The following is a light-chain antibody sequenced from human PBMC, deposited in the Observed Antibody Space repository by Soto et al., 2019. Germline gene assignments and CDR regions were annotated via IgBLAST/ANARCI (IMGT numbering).Light chain of an antibody. V-gene: IGLV2-8*01. Sequence: QSALTQPPSASGSPGQTVAISCTGTASDIGGYNFVCWYQQHPGKAPRLMIYDFNKKPSGVPDRFSGSQSVNTASLTVSGLHAEAEADYYCSSHGGTSPYVFGTGTKVTVL. CDR1: ASDIGGYNF. CDR3: SSHGGTSPYV. CDR2: DFN. J-gene: IGLJ1*01.